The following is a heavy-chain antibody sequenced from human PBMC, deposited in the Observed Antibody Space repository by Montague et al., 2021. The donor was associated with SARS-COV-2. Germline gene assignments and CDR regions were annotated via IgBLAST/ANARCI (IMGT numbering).Heavy chain of an antibody. CDR2: IYYSGST. D-gene: IGHD1-20*01. CDR1: GVSISSSSYY. CDR3: ARRVTGTTVHYYYYGMDV. Sequence: ETLSLTCTVSGVSISSSSYYWGWIRQPPGKGLEWIGSIYYSGSTYYNPSLKSRVTISVDTSKNQFSLKLSSVTAADTAVYYCARRVTGTTVHYYYYGMDVWGQGTTVTVSS. J-gene: IGHJ6*02. V-gene: IGHV4-39*01.